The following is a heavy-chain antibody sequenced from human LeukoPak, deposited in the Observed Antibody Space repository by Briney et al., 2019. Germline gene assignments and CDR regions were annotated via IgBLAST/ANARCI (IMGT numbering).Heavy chain of an antibody. D-gene: IGHD3-22*01. CDR3: ARHSRVWSYYDSSGYYPYYFDY. CDR1: GGSISSSSYY. V-gene: IGHV4-39*01. J-gene: IGHJ4*02. Sequence: PPETLSLTCTVSGGSISSSSYYWGWIRQPPGKGLEWIGSIYYSGSTYYNPSLKSRVTISVDTSKNQFSLKLSSVTAADTAVYYSARHSRVWSYYDSSGYYPYYFDYSGQGTLGTVSP. CDR2: IYYSGST.